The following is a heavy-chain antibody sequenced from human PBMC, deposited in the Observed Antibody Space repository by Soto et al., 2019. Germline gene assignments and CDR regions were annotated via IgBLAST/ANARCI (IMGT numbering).Heavy chain of an antibody. Sequence: GGSLRLSCAASGFTFSTYCMHWVRHTPGTGLVWVSRTCRYGRELYYADSVKGRFTISRDDAKNTLYLQMDRLRVEDTGIYYCVRGTTAWRGMDYWGQGALVTVSS. CDR2: TCRYGREL. CDR3: VRGTTAWRGMDY. V-gene: IGHV3-74*01. CDR1: GFTFSTYC. D-gene: IGHD1-1*01. J-gene: IGHJ4*02.